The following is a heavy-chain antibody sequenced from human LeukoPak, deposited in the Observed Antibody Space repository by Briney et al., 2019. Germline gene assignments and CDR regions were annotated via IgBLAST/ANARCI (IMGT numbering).Heavy chain of an antibody. J-gene: IGHJ4*02. D-gene: IGHD4-17*01. V-gene: IGHV3-30-3*01. Sequence: GGSLRLSWAASGFTFSSYAMRWVRQAPGKGLGWVAVISYDGRNKYYADSVKGRFTISSDNSKNTLYLQMNSLRAEDTAVYYCARLGDATVKTSTPLHYFEYWGQGTLVTASS. CDR1: GFTFSSYA. CDR2: ISYDGRNK. CDR3: ARLGDATVKTSTPLHYFEY.